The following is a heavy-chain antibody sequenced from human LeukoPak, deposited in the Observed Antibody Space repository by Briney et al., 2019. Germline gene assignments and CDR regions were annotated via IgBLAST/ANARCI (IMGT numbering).Heavy chain of an antibody. CDR2: IYYSGST. D-gene: IGHD3-22*01. CDR3: ARPFYDSSGYYLP. CDR1: GDSISSGSYF. Sequence: PSQTLSLTCTVSGDSISSGSYFWSWIRQPAGKGLEWIGRIYYSGSTNYNPSLKSRVTVSVDTSKNQFSLKLSSVTAADTAVYYCARPFYDSSGYYLPWGQGTLVTVSS. J-gene: IGHJ5*02. V-gene: IGHV4-61*02.